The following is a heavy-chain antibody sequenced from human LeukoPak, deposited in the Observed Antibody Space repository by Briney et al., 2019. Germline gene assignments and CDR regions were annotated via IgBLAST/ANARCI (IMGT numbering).Heavy chain of an antibody. D-gene: IGHD6-13*01. CDR2: IYTSGST. J-gene: IGHJ4*02. Sequence: SETLSLTCTVSGGSISSGGYYWSWIRQPAGKGLEWIGRIYTSGSTNYNPSLKSRVTISVDTSKNQFSLKLSSVTAADTAVYYCARGGYSSSWTGPSFDYWGQGTLVTVSS. CDR3: ARGGYSSSWTGPSFDY. CDR1: GGSISSGGYY. V-gene: IGHV4-61*02.